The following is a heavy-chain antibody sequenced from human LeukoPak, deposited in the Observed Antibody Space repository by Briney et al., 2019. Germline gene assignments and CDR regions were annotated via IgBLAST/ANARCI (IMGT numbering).Heavy chain of an antibody. CDR3: ARVGSGSSYRPFDY. V-gene: IGHV3-7*01. J-gene: IGHJ4*02. CDR1: GFTFSSYW. Sequence: GGSLRLSCAVSGFTFSSYWMSWVRQAPGNGPEWGANIKEDESEKNYVDSVKGRFTISRDSAKNSLYLQMNSLRAEDTAVYYCARVGSGSSYRPFDYWGQGTLVTVSS. CDR2: IKEDESEK. D-gene: IGHD3-10*01.